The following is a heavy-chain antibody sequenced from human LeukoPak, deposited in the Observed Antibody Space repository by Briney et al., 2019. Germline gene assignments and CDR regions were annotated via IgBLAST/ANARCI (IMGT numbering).Heavy chain of an antibody. CDR1: GGSISSYY. Sequence: SETLSLTCTVSGGSISSYYWSWIRQPPGKGLEWIGYIYYSGSTNYSPSLKSRVTISVDTSKNQFSLKLSSVTAADTAVYYCARHSYDYSNYFDYWGQGTLVTVSS. CDR3: ARHSYDYSNYFDY. CDR2: IYYSGST. D-gene: IGHD4-11*01. V-gene: IGHV4-59*08. J-gene: IGHJ4*02.